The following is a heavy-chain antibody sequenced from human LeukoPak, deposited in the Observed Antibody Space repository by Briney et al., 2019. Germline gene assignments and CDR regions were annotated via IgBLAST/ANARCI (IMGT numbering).Heavy chain of an antibody. J-gene: IGHJ4*02. D-gene: IGHD3-10*01. CDR3: ARGWFGNYYFDY. Sequence: PSETLSLTCAVYGGSFSGYYWSWIRQPPGKGLEWIGEINHSGSTNYNPSLKSRVTISVDTSKNQFSLKLSSVTAADTAVYYCARGWFGNYYFDYWGQGTLVTVSS. CDR2: INHSGST. CDR1: GGSFSGYY. V-gene: IGHV4-34*01.